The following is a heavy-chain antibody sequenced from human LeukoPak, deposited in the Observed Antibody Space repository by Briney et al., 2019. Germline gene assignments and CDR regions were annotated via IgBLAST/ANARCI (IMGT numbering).Heavy chain of an antibody. CDR3: ARDRSRYSSSWYFSDYYGMDV. CDR2: INAGNGNT. D-gene: IGHD6-13*01. V-gene: IGHV1-3*01. J-gene: IGHJ6*02. Sequence: GASVKVSCKASGYTFTSYAMHWVRQAPGQRLEWMGWINAGNGNTKYSQKFQGRVTITRDTSASTAYMELSSLRSEDTAVYYCARDRSRYSSSWYFSDYYGMDVWGQGTTVTVSS. CDR1: GYTFTSYA.